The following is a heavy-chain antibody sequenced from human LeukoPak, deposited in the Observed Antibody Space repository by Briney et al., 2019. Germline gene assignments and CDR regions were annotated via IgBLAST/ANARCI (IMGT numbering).Heavy chain of an antibody. V-gene: IGHV1-69*04. J-gene: IGHJ6*02. CDR2: IIPILGIA. CDR1: GGTFSSYA. CDR3: ARTLVVGATTGGDYYYYGMDV. Sequence: GASVKVSCKASGGTFSSYAISWVRQAPGQGLEWMGRIIPILGIANYAQKFQGRVTITADKSTSTAYMELSSLRSEDTAVYYCARTLVVGATTGGDYYYYGMDVWGQGTTVTVSS. D-gene: IGHD1-26*01.